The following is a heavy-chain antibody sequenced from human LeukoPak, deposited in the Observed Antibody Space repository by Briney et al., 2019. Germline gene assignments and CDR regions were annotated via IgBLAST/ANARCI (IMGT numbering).Heavy chain of an antibody. CDR1: GFTFDDYA. J-gene: IGHJ5*02. CDR2: ISWDGGST. D-gene: IGHD5-12*01. CDR3: AKDWTPYSGYDVRLDP. V-gene: IGHV3-43D*03. Sequence: PGGSLRLSCAASGFTFDDYAMHWVRQAPGKGLEWVSLISWDGGSTYYADSVKGRFTISRDSSKNSLYLQMNSLRAEDTALYYCAKDWTPYSGYDVRLDPWGQGTLVTVSS.